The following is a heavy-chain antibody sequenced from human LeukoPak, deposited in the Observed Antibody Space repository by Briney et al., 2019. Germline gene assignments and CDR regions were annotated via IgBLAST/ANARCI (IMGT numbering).Heavy chain of an antibody. J-gene: IGHJ4*02. CDR3: ARENPIKSWDY. CDR2: INPSDGST. D-gene: IGHD1-14*01. V-gene: IGHV1-46*01. CDR1: GYTFTSYY. Sequence: ASVTVSCKASGYTFTSYYMHWVRQAPGQGLEWMGIINPSDGSTSYTQKFQGRVTVTRDTSTSTVYMELSSLRSEDTAVYYCARENPIKSWDYWGQGTLVTVSP.